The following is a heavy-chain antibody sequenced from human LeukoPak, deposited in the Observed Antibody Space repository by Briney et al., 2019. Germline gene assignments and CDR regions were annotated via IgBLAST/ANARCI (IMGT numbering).Heavy chain of an antibody. J-gene: IGHJ4*02. CDR3: AASLYCSGGSCYSGGDY. CDR2: IVVGSGNT. D-gene: IGHD2-15*01. CDR1: GFTFTSSA. V-gene: IGHV1-58*02. Sequence: SVKVSCKASGFTFTSSAMQWVRQARGQRLEGIGWIVVGSGNTNYAQKFQERVTITRDMSTSTAYMELSSLRSEDTAVYYCAASLYCSGGSCYSGGDYWGQGTLVTVSS.